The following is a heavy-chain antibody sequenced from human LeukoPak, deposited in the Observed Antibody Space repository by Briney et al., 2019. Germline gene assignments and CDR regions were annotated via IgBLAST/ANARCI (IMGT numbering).Heavy chain of an antibody. D-gene: IGHD2-15*01. CDR2: IHYSGST. J-gene: IGHJ6*03. Sequence: MASETLSLTCTVSGVSISSSNSYWGWIRQPPGKGLEWIGSIHYSGSTNYNPSLKSRVTISVDTSKNQFSLKLSSVTAADTAVYYCARGYCSGGSCYSYYYYNYMDVWGKGTTVTVSS. V-gene: IGHV4-39*07. CDR1: GVSISSSNSY. CDR3: ARGYCSGGSCYSYYYYNYMDV.